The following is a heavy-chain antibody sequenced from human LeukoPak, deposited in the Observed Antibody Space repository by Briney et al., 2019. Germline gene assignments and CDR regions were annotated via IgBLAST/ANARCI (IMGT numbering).Heavy chain of an antibody. V-gene: IGHV4-59*01. J-gene: IGHJ6*02. CDR3: ARELRIAVAGTPNHYYYYYGMDV. CDR2: IYYGGST. D-gene: IGHD6-19*01. CDR1: GGSISSYY. Sequence: SETLSLTCTVSGGSISSYYWSWIRQPPGKGLEWIGYIYYGGSTNYNPSLKSRVTISVDTSKNQFSLKLSSVTAADTAVYYCARELRIAVAGTPNHYYYYYGMDVWGQGTTVTVSS.